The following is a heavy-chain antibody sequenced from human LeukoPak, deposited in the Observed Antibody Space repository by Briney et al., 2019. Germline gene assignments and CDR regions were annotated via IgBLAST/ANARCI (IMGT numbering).Heavy chain of an antibody. CDR3: ASSSWYDNWFDP. D-gene: IGHD6-13*01. J-gene: IGHJ5*02. V-gene: IGHV4-59*12. CDR2: IYYSGST. Sequence: SETLSLTCTVSGGSISSYYWSWIRQPPGKGLEWIGYIYYSGSTNYNPSLKSRVTISVDTSKDQFSLKLSSVTAADTAVYYCASSSWYDNWFDPWGQGTLVTVSS. CDR1: GGSISSYY.